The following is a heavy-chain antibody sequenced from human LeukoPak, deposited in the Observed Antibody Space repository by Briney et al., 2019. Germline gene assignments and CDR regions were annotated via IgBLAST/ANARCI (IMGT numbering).Heavy chain of an antibody. CDR1: GDSINTGGYY. CDR2: IYYSGST. J-gene: IGHJ4*02. Sequence: PSETLSLTCTVSGDSINTGGYYWNWIRQPPGKGLEWIGSIYYSGSTYYNPSLKSRVTISVDTSKNQFSLKLSSVTAAATAVYYCARPQGFQLLDFEYWGQGTLVTVSS. D-gene: IGHD2-2*01. CDR3: ARPQGFQLLDFEY. V-gene: IGHV4-39*01.